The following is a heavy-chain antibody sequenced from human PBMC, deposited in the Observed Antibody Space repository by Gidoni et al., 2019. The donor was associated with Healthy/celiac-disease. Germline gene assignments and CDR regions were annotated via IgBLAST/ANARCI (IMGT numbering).Heavy chain of an antibody. D-gene: IGHD2-21*01. CDR2: IKQDGSEK. Sequence: EVQLVESGGGLVQPGGSLRLSCAAAGFTVSSYWMSWARQAPGKGLEWLANIKQDGSEKYYVDSVKGRFTISRDNAKNSLYLQMNSLRAEDTAVYYCAREAGVYSPPNWFDPWGQGTLVTVSS. CDR3: AREAGVYSPPNWFDP. J-gene: IGHJ5*02. V-gene: IGHV3-7*01. CDR1: GFTVSSYW.